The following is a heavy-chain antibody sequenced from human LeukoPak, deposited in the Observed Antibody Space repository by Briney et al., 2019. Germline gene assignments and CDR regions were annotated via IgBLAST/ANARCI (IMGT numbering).Heavy chain of an antibody. V-gene: IGHV3-30*04. D-gene: IGHD2-15*01. CDR2: ISYDGSNK. J-gene: IGHJ4*02. Sequence: GGSLRLSCAASGFRFSNYAMSWVRQAPGKGLEWVAVISYDGSNKYYADSVKGRFTISRDNSKNTLYLQMNSLRAEDTAVYYCARGEYTATPPGYYFDYWGQGTLVTVSS. CDR3: ARGEYTATPPGYYFDY. CDR1: GFRFSNYA.